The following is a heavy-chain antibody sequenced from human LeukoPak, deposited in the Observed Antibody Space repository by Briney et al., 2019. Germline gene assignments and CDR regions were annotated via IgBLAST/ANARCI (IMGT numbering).Heavy chain of an antibody. CDR2: IKQDGSEK. CDR3: ARNTYVSGWSGWFDP. Sequence: PGGSLRLSCAASGSTFSRYSMNWVRQAPGKGLEWVANIKQDGSEKYYVDSVKGRFTISRDSAKNSLYLQMNSLRAEDTAVYYCARNTYVSGWSGWFDPWGQGILVTVSS. D-gene: IGHD6-19*01. V-gene: IGHV3-7*01. J-gene: IGHJ5*02. CDR1: GSTFSRYS.